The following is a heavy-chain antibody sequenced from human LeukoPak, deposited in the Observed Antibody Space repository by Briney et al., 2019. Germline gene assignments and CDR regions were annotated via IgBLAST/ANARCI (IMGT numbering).Heavy chain of an antibody. J-gene: IGHJ3*02. D-gene: IGHD3-16*01. CDR2: ISGTGGNT. CDR1: GFTFSSYA. CDR3: VRGPAGGNAFDI. V-gene: IGHV3-23*01. Sequence: GGSLRLSCVVSGFTFSSYAMSWVRQAPGKGLEWVAAISGTGGNTYYADSVKGRFTISRDNSKNTVYLQMNSLRAEDTAVYYCVRGPAGGNAFDIWGQGTKVTVSS.